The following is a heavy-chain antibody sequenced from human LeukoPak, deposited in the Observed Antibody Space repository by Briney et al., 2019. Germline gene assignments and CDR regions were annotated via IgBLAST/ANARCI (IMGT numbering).Heavy chain of an antibody. CDR1: GYTFTGYY. D-gene: IGHD6-13*01. J-gene: IGHJ5*02. CDR3: ATPSSSSWYGFDP. Sequence: GASVKVSSKTSGYTFTGYYIHWVRQAPGQGLEWMGWIDPNSGGTNYAQKFQGRVTMTRDTSISTAYMELSRLTSADTAVYRCATPSSSSWYGFDPWGQGTLVTVSS. CDR2: IDPNSGGT. V-gene: IGHV1-2*02.